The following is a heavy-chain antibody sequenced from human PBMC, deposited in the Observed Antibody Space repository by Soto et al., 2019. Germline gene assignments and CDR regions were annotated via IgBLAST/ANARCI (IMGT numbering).Heavy chain of an antibody. CDR1: GFTFDDYA. Sequence: GGSLRLSCAASGFTFDDYAMHWVRQAPGKGLEWVSGISWNSGSIGYADSVKGRFTISRDNAKNSLYLQMNSLRAEDTALYYCAKDSMYSGYDGYFDYWGQGTLVTVSS. D-gene: IGHD5-12*01. V-gene: IGHV3-9*01. CDR2: ISWNSGSI. CDR3: AKDSMYSGYDGYFDY. J-gene: IGHJ4*02.